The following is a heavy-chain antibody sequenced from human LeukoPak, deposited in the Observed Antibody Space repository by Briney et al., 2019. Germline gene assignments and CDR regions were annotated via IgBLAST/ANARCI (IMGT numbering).Heavy chain of an antibody. V-gene: IGHV3-30*18. D-gene: IGHD5-18*01. CDR2: ISYDGSNK. CDR3: AKPTWIQLWAYFDY. J-gene: IGHJ4*02. Sequence: PGGSLRLSCAASGFTFSSYGMHWVRQAPGKGLEWVAVISYDGSNKYYADSVKGRFTISRDNSKNTLYLQMNSLRAEDTAVYYCAKPTWIQLWAYFDYWGQGTLVTVSS. CDR1: GFTFSSYG.